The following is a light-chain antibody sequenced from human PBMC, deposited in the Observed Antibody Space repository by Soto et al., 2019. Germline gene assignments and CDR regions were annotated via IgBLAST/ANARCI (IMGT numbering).Light chain of an antibody. CDR1: SSDVGGHNY. J-gene: IGLJ2*01. Sequence: QSALTQPASVSGSPGQSITISCTGTSSDVGGHNYVSWYQQHPGKAHKLMIYEVSNRPSGVSNRFSGYNSGNTASLTISGLQAEDEADYYCSSYTSSSALNVVFGGGTKLTVL. CDR3: SSYTSSSALNVV. V-gene: IGLV2-14*01. CDR2: EVS.